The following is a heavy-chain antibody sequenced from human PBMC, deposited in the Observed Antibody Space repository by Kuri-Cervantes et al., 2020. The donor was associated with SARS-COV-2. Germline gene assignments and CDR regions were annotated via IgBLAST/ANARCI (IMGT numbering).Heavy chain of an antibody. J-gene: IGHJ4*02. V-gene: IGHV4-39*07. CDR3: ARGGSTRSLDY. Sequence: SEILSLTCTVSGGTISSSSYYWGWIRQPPGKGLEWIGSIYYSGSTYYNPSLKSRVTISVDTSKNQFSLKLSSVTAADTAVYYCARGGSTRSLDYWGQGTRVTV. CDR2: IYYSGST. CDR1: GGTISSSSYY. D-gene: IGHD2-2*01.